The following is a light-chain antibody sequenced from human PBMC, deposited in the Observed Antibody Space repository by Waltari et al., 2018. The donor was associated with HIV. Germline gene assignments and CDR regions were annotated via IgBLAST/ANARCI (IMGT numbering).Light chain of an antibody. CDR2: DKL. J-gene: IGLJ2*01. CDR3: GTWDSSLSVWV. CDR1: SSNIANNY. V-gene: IGLV1-51*01. Sequence: QSVLTQPPSVSAASGQRITISCSGSSSNIANNYVSWYQQFPGTAPKLLIYDKLKRPSGNPDRFSGSKSGTSASLAISGLQTADEADYYCGTWDSSLSVWVFGGGTKVTVL.